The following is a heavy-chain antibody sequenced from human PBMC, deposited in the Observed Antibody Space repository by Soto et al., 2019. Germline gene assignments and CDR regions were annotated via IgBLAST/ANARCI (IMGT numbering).Heavy chain of an antibody. D-gene: IGHD5-12*01. CDR3: ARESTITHFDH. CDR1: GFTFSSSW. CDR2: IKQDGSEK. V-gene: IGHV3-7*01. Sequence: GGSLRLSCAASGFTFSSSWMSWVRQAPGKGLEWVANIKQDGSEKNYVGSVKGRFTVSRDNAKNSLSLQMNSLRDEDTAIYYCARESTITHFDHWGQGTLVTVSS. J-gene: IGHJ4*02.